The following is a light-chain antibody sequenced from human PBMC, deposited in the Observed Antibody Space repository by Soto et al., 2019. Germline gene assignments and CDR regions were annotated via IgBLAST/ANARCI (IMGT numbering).Light chain of an antibody. Sequence: EIVMTQSPGTLSLSPGERATLSCRASQSASSTVAWYQQKPGQAPRLLIFGASNRATRIPTRFSGTGSGTEFTLTISSLQSEDFAVYYCQQYNNWPPAWTFGQGTKVDIK. V-gene: IGKV3-15*01. CDR2: GAS. CDR1: QSASST. J-gene: IGKJ1*01. CDR3: QQYNNWPPAWT.